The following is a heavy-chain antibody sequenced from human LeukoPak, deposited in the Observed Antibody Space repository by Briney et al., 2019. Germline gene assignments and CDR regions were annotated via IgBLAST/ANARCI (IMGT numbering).Heavy chain of an antibody. CDR1: GFTFSSYS. V-gene: IGHV3-48*04. CDR2: ISSSSSTI. J-gene: IGHJ4*02. D-gene: IGHD2-2*01. Sequence: GGALRLSCAASGFTFSSYSMNWVRQAPGKGLEWVSYISSSSSTIYYADSVKGRFTISRDNAKNSLYLQMNSLRAEDTAVYYCARSIVVVPAAQSGVGYFDYWGQGTLVTVSS. CDR3: ARSIVVVPAAQSGVGYFDY.